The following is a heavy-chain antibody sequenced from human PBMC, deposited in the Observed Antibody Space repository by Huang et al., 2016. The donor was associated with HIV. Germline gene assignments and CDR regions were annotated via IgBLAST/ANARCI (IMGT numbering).Heavy chain of an antibody. Sequence: QVQLQQWGAGLLKPSETLSLTCAVCGGSFSGYYWSWIRQSPGKGLEWIGEINHSGSTNSTPSLKSRLTISVDPSKNQFSLKLSSVTAADTAVYYCARERMMSWLDDHDAFDIWGQGTMVTVSS. CDR3: ARERMMSWLDDHDAFDI. V-gene: IGHV4-34*01. D-gene: IGHD1-1*01. J-gene: IGHJ3*02. CDR2: INHSGST. CDR1: GGSFSGYY.